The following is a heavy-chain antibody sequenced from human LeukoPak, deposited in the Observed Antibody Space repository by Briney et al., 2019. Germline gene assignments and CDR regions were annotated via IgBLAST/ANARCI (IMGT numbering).Heavy chain of an antibody. Sequence: GESLKISCKGSGYSFTSYWIGWVRQMPGKGLEWMGIIYPGDSETRYSPSFQGQVTISADKSISTAYLQWSSLKASDTAMYYCARRYNWNYGPPDYWGQGTLVTVSS. CDR1: GYSFTSYW. D-gene: IGHD1-7*01. CDR3: ARRYNWNYGPPDY. V-gene: IGHV5-51*01. CDR2: IYPGDSET. J-gene: IGHJ4*02.